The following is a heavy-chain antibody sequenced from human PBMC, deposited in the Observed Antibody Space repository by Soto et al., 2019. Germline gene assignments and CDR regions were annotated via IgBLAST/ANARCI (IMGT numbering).Heavy chain of an antibody. CDR3: ARLTTVTSSDYLHY. D-gene: IGHD4-17*01. CDR2: IYYSGST. J-gene: IGHJ1*01. Sequence: SETLCLTCTVSGGPISGTSYYRGWIRQPPGKGLEWIGSIYYSGSTYYNPSLKSRVTISVDTSKNQFSLKVSSVTAADTAVYYCARLTTVTSSDYLHYWGQGTLVTVSS. CDR1: GGPISGTSYY. V-gene: IGHV4-39*01.